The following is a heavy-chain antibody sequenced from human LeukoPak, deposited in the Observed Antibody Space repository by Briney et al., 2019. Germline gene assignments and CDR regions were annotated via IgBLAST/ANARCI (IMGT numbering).Heavy chain of an antibody. D-gene: IGHD3-22*01. CDR2: ISGNGGST. J-gene: IGHJ4*02. CDR1: GLTFSSYA. CDR3: ARVSPYYDSSGYYLDY. V-gene: IGHV3-23*01. Sequence: GGSLRLSCAVSGLTFSSYAMSWVRQAPGKGLEWVSGISGNGGSTYYADSVKGRFTISRDNAKNSLYLQMNSLRAEDTAVYYCARVSPYYDSSGYYLDYWGQGTLVTVSS.